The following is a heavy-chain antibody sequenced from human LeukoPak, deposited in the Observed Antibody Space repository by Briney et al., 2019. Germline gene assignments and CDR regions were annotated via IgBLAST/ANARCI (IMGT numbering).Heavy chain of an antibody. V-gene: IGHV3-74*01. CDR1: GFRFSDFW. D-gene: IGHD3-10*01. CDR2: IRGDWHDT. Sequence: GGSLRLSCTASGFRFSDFWMHWVRQAPGKGLEWVSRIRGDWHDTTYADSVKGRSTISRDNAQNTLYLQMNSLRVEDTAVYYCASDRVLGSGSLDNWGQGTLVTVSS. CDR3: ASDRVLGSGSLDN. J-gene: IGHJ4*02.